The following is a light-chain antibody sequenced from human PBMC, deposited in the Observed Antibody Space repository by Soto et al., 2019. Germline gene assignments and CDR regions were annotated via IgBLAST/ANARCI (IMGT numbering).Light chain of an antibody. Sequence: QSVLTQPASVSGSPGQSITISCAGTSSDVGNYNSVSWYQHHPGKAPKLMIYDVSNRPSGVSNRFSGSKSGNTASLTISGLQAEDESDYYCSSYTSSTTYVFGSGTKVTVL. CDR2: DVS. J-gene: IGLJ1*01. V-gene: IGLV2-14*03. CDR3: SSYTSSTTYV. CDR1: SSDVGNYNS.